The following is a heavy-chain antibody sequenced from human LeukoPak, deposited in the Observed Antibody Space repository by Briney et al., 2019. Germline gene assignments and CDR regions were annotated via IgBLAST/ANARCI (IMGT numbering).Heavy chain of an antibody. J-gene: IGHJ4*02. D-gene: IGHD3-22*01. V-gene: IGHV3-33*01. CDR3: AREYYYDSSGSFDY. CDR2: IWYGGSNK. CDR1: GFTFSGYG. Sequence: GRSLRLSCAASGFTFSGYGMHWVRQAPGKGLEWVAVIWYGGSNKYYADSVKGRFTISRDNSKNTLYLQMNSLRAEDTAVYYCAREYYYDSSGSFDYWGQGTLVTVSS.